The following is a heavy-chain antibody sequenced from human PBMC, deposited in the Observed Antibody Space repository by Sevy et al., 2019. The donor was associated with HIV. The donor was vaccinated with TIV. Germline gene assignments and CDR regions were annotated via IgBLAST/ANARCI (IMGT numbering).Heavy chain of an antibody. CDR2: ISGSGGST. V-gene: IGHV3-23*01. CDR1: GFTFSSYA. D-gene: IGHD3-22*01. CDR3: AKDGEMYYYDSSGYSGIYFDY. J-gene: IGHJ4*02. Sequence: GGSLRLSCAASGFTFSSYAMSWVRQAPGKGLEWVSAISGSGGSTYYADSVKGRFTISRDNSKNTLYLQMNRLRAEDTAVYYCAKDGEMYYYDSSGYSGIYFDYWGQGTLVTVSS.